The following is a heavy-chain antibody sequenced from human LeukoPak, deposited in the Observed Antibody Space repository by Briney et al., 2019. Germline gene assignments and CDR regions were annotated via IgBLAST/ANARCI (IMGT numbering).Heavy chain of an antibody. J-gene: IGHJ4*02. D-gene: IGHD6-19*01. V-gene: IGHV4-59*08. CDR1: GGSISSYY. CDR2: IYYSGST. CDR3: ATTYSSGWRWLVYFDY. Sequence: SETLSLTCTVSGGSISSYYWSWIRQPPGKGLEWIGYIYYSGSTNYNPSLKSRVTISVDTSKNQFSLRLSSVTAADTAVYYCATTYSSGWRWLVYFDYWGQGTLVTVSS.